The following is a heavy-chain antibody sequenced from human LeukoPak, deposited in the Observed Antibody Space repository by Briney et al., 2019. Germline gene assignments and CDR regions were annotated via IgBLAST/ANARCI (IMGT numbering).Heavy chain of an antibody. V-gene: IGHV1-8*03. CDR3: ARDKSIEYSSSYWFDP. CDR2: MNPNSGNT. D-gene: IGHD6-6*01. J-gene: IGHJ5*02. CDR1: GYTFTSYD. Sequence: GASVKVSCKASGYTFTSYDITWVRQATEQGLEWMGWMNPNSGNTGYAQKFQGRVTITRNTSISTAYMELSSLRSEDTAVYYCARDKSIEYSSSYWFDPWGQGTLVTVSS.